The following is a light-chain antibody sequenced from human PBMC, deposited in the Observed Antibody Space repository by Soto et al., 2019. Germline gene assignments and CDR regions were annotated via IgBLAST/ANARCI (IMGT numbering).Light chain of an antibody. V-gene: IGKV3-20*01. Sequence: EIVLTQSPGTLSLSPGKRATLSCRASQSVSSSYLAWHQQKPGQAPRLLIYGATSRATGIPDRFSGSGSGTDFTLTISRLEPEDFAVYYCQQYGSSPYTFGQGTKLEIK. J-gene: IGKJ2*01. CDR3: QQYGSSPYT. CDR2: GAT. CDR1: QSVSSSY.